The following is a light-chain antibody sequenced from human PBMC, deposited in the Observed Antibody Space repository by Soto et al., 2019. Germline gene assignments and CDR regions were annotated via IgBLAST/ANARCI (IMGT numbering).Light chain of an antibody. CDR2: AAS. Sequence: DIQMTQSPSSLSASIRHRVTFTCRASQNISGYLNWYQQQPGTAPKLLIYAASRLQSGVPSRFSGSGSRTDFTLTISSLQPEDFATYFCHQSYSTPPTFGQGTKVDIK. CDR3: HQSYSTPPT. CDR1: QNISGY. J-gene: IGKJ1*01. V-gene: IGKV1-39*01.